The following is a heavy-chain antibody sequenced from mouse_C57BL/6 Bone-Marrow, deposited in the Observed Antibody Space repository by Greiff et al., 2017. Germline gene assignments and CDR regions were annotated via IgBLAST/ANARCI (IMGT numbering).Heavy chain of an antibody. D-gene: IGHD2-4*01. CDR3: GRSRYEYVYAMDD. J-gene: IGHJ4*01. Sequence: VQVVESGPELVQPGASVKISCKASGYTFTDYYINWVKQRPGQGLEWIGWIFPGSGSTYYNEKFKGKATLTVDKSSSTAYMLLSRLTSEDSAVYFCGRSRYEYVYAMDDWGQGTSGTVSS. CDR2: IFPGSGST. CDR1: GYTFTDYY. V-gene: IGHV1-75*01.